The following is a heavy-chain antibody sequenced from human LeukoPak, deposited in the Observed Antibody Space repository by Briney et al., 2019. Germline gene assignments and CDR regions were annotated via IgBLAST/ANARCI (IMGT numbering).Heavy chain of an antibody. CDR2: ISSYDAAT. D-gene: IGHD3-22*01. Sequence: PGGSLRLSCAASGFTFSSYAMSWVRQALGMGLEWVSTISSYDAATFYADSVKGRFTISRDNSKNTLYLHMNSLSAEDTAVYYCARESTDYYGFDHWGQGTLVTVSS. CDR3: ARESTDYYGFDH. CDR1: GFTFSSYA. V-gene: IGHV3-23*01. J-gene: IGHJ4*02.